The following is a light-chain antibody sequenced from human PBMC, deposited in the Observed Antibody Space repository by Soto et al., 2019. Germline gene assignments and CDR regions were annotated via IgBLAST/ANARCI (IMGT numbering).Light chain of an antibody. J-gene: IGKJ1*01. CDR2: KAS. CDR1: QSISSW. V-gene: IGKV1-5*03. Sequence: DIQMTQSPSTLSASVGERVTITCRASQSISSWLAWYQQKPGKAPKLLIYKASALESGVPSRFSGSGSGTEFTLTISSLQPDDFAGYYCLQYDSYSWTFGQGTKVEIK. CDR3: LQYDSYSWT.